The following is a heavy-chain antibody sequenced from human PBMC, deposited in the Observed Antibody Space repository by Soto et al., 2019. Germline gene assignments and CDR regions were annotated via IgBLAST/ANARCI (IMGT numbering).Heavy chain of an antibody. CDR1: GDSVSSNNIA. CDR2: TYYRSKWYN. J-gene: IGHJ4*02. V-gene: IGHV6-1*01. D-gene: IGHD2-15*01. CDR3: ARGRWSTFGY. Sequence: SQTLSLTCAVSGDSVSSNNIAWNWLRQSPWRGLEWLGRTYYRSKWYNENAVSVRSRITINLDTSKNQFSLQLNSVTPEDTAVYYCARGRWSTFGYWGQGAQVTVSS.